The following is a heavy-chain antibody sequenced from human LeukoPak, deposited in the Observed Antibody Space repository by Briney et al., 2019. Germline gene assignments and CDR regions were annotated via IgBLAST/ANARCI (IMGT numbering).Heavy chain of an antibody. V-gene: IGHV1-18*01. Sequence: ASVKVSCKAPGYTFTTYGINWVRQAPGQGLEWMGWISAYNGNTDYAQKFQDRVTMTTDTSTSTAYMELRSLRSDDTAVYYCARDLIAVRPGWFDPWGQGTLVTVSS. CDR1: GYTFTTYG. D-gene: IGHD6-6*01. CDR3: ARDLIAVRPGWFDP. J-gene: IGHJ5*02. CDR2: ISAYNGNT.